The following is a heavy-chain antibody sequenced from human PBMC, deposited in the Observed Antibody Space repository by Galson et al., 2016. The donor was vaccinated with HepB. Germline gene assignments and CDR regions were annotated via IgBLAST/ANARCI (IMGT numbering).Heavy chain of an antibody. CDR3: ARDAVAVAGTLHFYFYGMDV. CDR1: GGTFSSNA. V-gene: IGHV1-69*04. J-gene: IGHJ6*02. CDR2: IVPILGMS. D-gene: IGHD6-19*01. Sequence: SVKVSCKASGGTFSSNALSWVRQAPGQGLEWMGRIVPILGMSNYAQKFQGRVTITADKSTSTVYMELSSLRSEDTAVYYCARDAVAVAGTLHFYFYGMDVWGQGTTVTVSS.